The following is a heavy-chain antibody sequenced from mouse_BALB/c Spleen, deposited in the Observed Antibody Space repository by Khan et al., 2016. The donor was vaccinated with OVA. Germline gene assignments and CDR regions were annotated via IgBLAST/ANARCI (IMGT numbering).Heavy chain of an antibody. J-gene: IGHJ3*01. Sequence: VQLQQSGAELAKPGASVKMSCKASGYTFTSYWMHWVKQRPGQGLEWIGYINPTTDYTEYNQIFKDKATLTADKSSSTASMHLNSLPSEDSAVYYCVNHGSSSAWFTYWGQGTLVTVSA. CDR3: VNHGSSSAWFTY. V-gene: IGHV1-7*01. D-gene: IGHD1-1*01. CDR1: GYTFTSYW. CDR2: INPTTDYT.